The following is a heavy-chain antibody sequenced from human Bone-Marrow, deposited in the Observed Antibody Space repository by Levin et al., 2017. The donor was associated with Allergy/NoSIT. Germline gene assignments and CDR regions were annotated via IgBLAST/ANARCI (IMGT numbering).Heavy chain of an antibody. J-gene: IGHJ4*02. CDR1: GFTFSRYS. Sequence: GESLKISCTASGFTFSRYSMNWVRQAPGRGLEWVSYISRSSSTISYADSVKGRFTISRDNAKNSLYLQMNSLRDEDTAVYYCARPDCSGTSCFYFFDSWGQGTLVTVSS. CDR3: ARPDCSGTSCFYFFDS. CDR2: ISRSSSTI. D-gene: IGHD2-2*01. V-gene: IGHV3-48*02.